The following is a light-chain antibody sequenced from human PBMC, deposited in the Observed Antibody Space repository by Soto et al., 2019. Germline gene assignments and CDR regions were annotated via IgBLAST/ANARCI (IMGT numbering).Light chain of an antibody. J-gene: IGKJ4*01. CDR1: QSDTSTY. CDR3: QQYGSSPLT. Sequence: EIVLTQSPGTLSLSPGERATLSCRASQSDTSTYLAWYQQKPGQAPRLLIYGASNRATGIPDRFTGSGSGTDFTLTISRLEPEDFAVYYCQQYGSSPLTFGGGTKVEIK. CDR2: GAS. V-gene: IGKV3-20*01.